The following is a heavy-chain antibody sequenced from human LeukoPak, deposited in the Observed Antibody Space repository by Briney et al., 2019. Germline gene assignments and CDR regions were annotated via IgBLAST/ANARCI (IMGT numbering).Heavy chain of an antibody. Sequence: GGSLRLSCAASGFTFSDYYMSWIRQAPGKGLEWVSYISSGGSTIFYADSVQGRFTISRDNAKNSLYLQMNSLRAEDTAVYYCAGSRDGYNYYYYWGQGTLVTVSS. CDR1: GFTFSDYY. D-gene: IGHD5-12*01. CDR3: AGSRDGYNYYYY. V-gene: IGHV3-11*01. J-gene: IGHJ4*02. CDR2: ISSGGSTI.